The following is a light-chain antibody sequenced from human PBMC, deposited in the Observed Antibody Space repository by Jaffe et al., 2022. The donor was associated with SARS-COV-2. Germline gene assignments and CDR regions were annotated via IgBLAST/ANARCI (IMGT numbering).Light chain of an antibody. J-gene: IGKJ5*01. CDR1: QSVSANY. CDR3: QQYGVTPIT. CDR2: GAS. V-gene: IGKV3-20*01. Sequence: EIVLTQSPGTLSLSPGERATLSCRASQSVSANYLAWYQQKPGQAPRLLIYGASSTATGIPDRFRGSGSGTDFTLTISRLDPEDFAVYHCQQYGVTPITFGQGTRLEIK.